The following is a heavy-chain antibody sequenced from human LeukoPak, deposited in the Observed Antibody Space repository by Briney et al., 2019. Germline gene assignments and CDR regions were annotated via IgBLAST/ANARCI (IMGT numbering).Heavy chain of an antibody. V-gene: IGHV4-34*01. CDR1: GGSFSGYY. D-gene: IGHD6-13*01. J-gene: IGHJ6*03. Sequence: PSETLSLTCAVYGGSFSGYYWSWIRQPPGKGLEWIGEINHSGGTNYNPSLKSRITISVDTSKNQFSLKLSSATAADTAVYYCASGIAARSYYYYMDVWGKGTTVTVSS. CDR3: ASGIAARSYYYYMDV. CDR2: INHSGGT.